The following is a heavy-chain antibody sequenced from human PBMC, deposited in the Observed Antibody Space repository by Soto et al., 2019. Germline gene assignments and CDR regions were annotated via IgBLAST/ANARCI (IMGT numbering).Heavy chain of an antibody. CDR2: ISSSGSTI. CDR3: SRDVGGYWTYYYGMDV. Sequence: GGSLRLSCAASGFTFSRYELNWVRQAQGKGLEWVSYISSSGSTIYYADSVRGRFTISRDNAKNSLYLQMNSLRAEDTAVYYCSRDVGGYWTYYYGMDVWGQGTTVTVSS. D-gene: IGHD2-15*01. CDR1: GFTFSRYE. J-gene: IGHJ6*02. V-gene: IGHV3-48*03.